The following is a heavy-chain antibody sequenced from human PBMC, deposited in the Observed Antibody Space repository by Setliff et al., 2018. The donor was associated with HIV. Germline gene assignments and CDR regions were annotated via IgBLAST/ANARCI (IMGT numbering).Heavy chain of an antibody. Sequence: PGGSLRLSCAASGFTFNSYGMYWVRQAPGKGLEWVAIVSYDGSNKYYADSVKGRFTISRDNAKNSLILQMNSLTVEDTAVYYCARRKLEVWVNDYYSYYLDVWGKGTTVTVSS. CDR3: ARRKLEVWVNDYYSYYLDV. D-gene: IGHD1-1*01. CDR1: GFTFNSYG. J-gene: IGHJ6*03. CDR2: VSYDGSNK. V-gene: IGHV3-30*03.